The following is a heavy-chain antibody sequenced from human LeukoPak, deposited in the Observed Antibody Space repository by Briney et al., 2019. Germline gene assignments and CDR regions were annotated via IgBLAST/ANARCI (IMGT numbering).Heavy chain of an antibody. CDR2: MSYSGNT. D-gene: IGHD5-24*01. Sequence: SETLSLTCTVSGGSISNYYWSWIRQPPGKGLEWIGYMSYSGNTNYNPSLKSRVTISLDTSKNQFSLKLTSVTAADTALYYCARGDGYNWVYFFDYWGQGTLVTVSS. V-gene: IGHV4-59*01. CDR3: ARGDGYNWVYFFDY. CDR1: GGSISNYY. J-gene: IGHJ4*02.